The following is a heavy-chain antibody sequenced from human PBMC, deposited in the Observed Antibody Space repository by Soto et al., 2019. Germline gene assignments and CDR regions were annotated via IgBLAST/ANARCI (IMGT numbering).Heavy chain of an antibody. CDR3: ARVEYSSSCVDY. J-gene: IGHJ4*02. CDR1: GFTFSSYE. Sequence: QSGGSLRLSCAASGFTFSSYEMDWVRQAPGKGLEWVSYISSSGSTIYYADSVKGRFTISRDNAKNSLYLQMNSLRAEDTAVYYCARVEYSSSCVDYWGQGTLVTVSS. CDR2: ISSSGSTI. V-gene: IGHV3-48*03. D-gene: IGHD6-6*01.